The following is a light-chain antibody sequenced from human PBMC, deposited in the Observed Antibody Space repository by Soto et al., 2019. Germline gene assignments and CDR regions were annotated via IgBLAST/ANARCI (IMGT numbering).Light chain of an antibody. CDR1: SSDVGGYNY. CDR3: SSYTTSNTRQIV. CDR2: DVS. V-gene: IGLV2-14*03. J-gene: IGLJ1*01. Sequence: QSALPQPASVSRSPGQWITISCTGTSSDVGGYNYVSWYQHHPGKAPKLIIYDVSNRPSGVSIRFSGSKSDNTASLTISGLQPEDEADYHCSSYTTSNTRQIVFGTGTKVTVL.